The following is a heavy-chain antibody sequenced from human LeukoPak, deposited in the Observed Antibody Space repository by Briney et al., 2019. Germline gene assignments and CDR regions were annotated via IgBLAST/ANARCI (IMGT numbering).Heavy chain of an antibody. CDR3: ARAPGILGWFDP. V-gene: IGHV4-59*08. Sequence: SETLSLTCTVSGGSISSYYWSWIRQPPGKGLEWIGYIYYSGSTNYNPSLKSRVTISVDTSKNQFSLKLSSVTAADTAVYYCARAPGILGWFDPWGQGTLVTVSS. CDR1: GGSISSYY. CDR2: IYYSGST. D-gene: IGHD1-14*01. J-gene: IGHJ5*02.